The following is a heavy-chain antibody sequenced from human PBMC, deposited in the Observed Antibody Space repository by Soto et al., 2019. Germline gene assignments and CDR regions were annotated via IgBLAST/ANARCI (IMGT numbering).Heavy chain of an antibody. V-gene: IGHV3-23*01. CDR1: GFTFSSYA. CDR3: GKAPRRYFDWPISFDP. J-gene: IGHJ5*02. Sequence: GGSLRLSCAASGFTFSSYAMSWVRQAPGKGLEWVSAISGSGGSTYYADSVKGRFTISRDNSKNTLYLQMNSLRAEDTAVYYCGKAPRRYFDWPISFDPWGQGTLVTVSS. CDR2: ISGSGGST. D-gene: IGHD3-9*01.